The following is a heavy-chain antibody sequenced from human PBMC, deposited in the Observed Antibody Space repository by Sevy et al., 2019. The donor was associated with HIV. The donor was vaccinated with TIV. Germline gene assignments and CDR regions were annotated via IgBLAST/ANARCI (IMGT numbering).Heavy chain of an antibody. D-gene: IGHD6-6*01. CDR3: ATAAWRSLVN. J-gene: IGHJ3*01. CDR1: GFTFSAYW. V-gene: IGHV3-7*01. Sequence: GGSLRLSCAASGFTFSAYWMAWVRQVPGKGLEWVANLNQDGSEKYPVDSVKGRFTISRNNAKNSLYLQMNSVSVENTGIYYCATAAWRSLVNWGRGTMVTVSS. CDR2: LNQDGSEK.